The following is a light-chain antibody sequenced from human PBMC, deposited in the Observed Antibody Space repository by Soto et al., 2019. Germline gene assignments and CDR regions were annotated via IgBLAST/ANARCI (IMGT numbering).Light chain of an antibody. V-gene: IGLV2-14*01. Sequence: QSSLTQPASVSGSPGQSITISCTGTSSDVGGYDYVSWYQHHPGKAPKLMIYEVSKRPSGVSNRFSGSKSGNTASLTISGLQAEDEADYYCNSYTSGTTLVFGGGTKLTVL. CDR1: SSDVGGYDY. CDR3: NSYTSGTTLV. J-gene: IGLJ2*01. CDR2: EVS.